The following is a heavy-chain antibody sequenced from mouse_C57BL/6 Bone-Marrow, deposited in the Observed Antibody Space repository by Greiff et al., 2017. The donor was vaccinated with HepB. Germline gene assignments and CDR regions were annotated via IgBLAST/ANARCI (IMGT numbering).Heavy chain of an antibody. V-gene: IGHV5-4*01. D-gene: IGHD1-1*01. J-gene: IGHJ4*01. CDR2: ISDGGSYT. CDR1: GFTFSSYA. CDR3: AREDYGSRFSYAMDY. Sequence: EVKLVESGGGLVKPGGSLKLSCAASGFTFSSYAMSWVRQTPEKRLEWVATISDGGSYTYYPDNVKGRFTISRDNAKNNLYLQMSHLKSEDTAMYYCAREDYGSRFSYAMDYWGQGTSVTVSS.